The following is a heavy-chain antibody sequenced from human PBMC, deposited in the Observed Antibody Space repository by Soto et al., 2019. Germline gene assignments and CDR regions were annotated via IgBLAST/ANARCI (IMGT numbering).Heavy chain of an antibody. Sequence: ASVKVSCKASGYTFTSYGISWVRQAPGQGLEWMGWISAYNGNTNYAQKLQGRVTMTTDTSTSTAYMELRSLRSDDTAVYYCARDLVAAAGTWVGYYYGMDVWGQGTTVTVSS. J-gene: IGHJ6*02. D-gene: IGHD6-13*01. CDR2: ISAYNGNT. CDR1: GYTFTSYG. V-gene: IGHV1-18*01. CDR3: ARDLVAAAGTWVGYYYGMDV.